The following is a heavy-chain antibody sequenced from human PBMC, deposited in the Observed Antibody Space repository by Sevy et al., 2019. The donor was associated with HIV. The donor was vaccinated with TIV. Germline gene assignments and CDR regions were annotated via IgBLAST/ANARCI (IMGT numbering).Heavy chain of an antibody. CDR2: ISSNSNDI. Sequence: GESLKISCAASGFIFSNYNMKWVRQAPGKGLGWVSSISSNSNDIYYGDSVKGRFTISRDNAKNSLYLQMNSLRAEDTAVYYCARKMELLVPDYWGQGTLVTVSS. V-gene: IGHV3-21*01. J-gene: IGHJ4*02. CDR3: ARKMELLVPDY. CDR1: GFIFSNYN. D-gene: IGHD2-21*02.